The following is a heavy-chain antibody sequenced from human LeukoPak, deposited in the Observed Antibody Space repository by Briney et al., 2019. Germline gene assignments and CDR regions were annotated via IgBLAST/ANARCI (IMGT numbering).Heavy chain of an antibody. V-gene: IGHV4-30-4*08. J-gene: IGHJ4*02. Sequence: SWVRQAPGKGLECIGYIYYSGTTYYNPSLKSRITISLDTSKNQFSLKLSSVTAADTAVYYCARGGRYDFWSGYPFDYWGQGTLVTVSS. CDR3: ARGGRYDFWSGYPFDY. D-gene: IGHD3-3*01. CDR2: IYYSGTT.